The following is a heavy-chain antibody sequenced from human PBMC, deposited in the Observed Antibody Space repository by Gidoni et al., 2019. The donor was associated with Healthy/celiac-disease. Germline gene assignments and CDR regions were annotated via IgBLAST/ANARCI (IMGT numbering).Heavy chain of an antibody. CDR3: AKNSMITFGGVKRYYFDY. CDR1: GFTFDDYA. D-gene: IGHD3-16*01. Sequence: EVQLVESGGGLVQPGRSLRLSCAASGFTFDDYAMHWVRQAPGKGLEWVSGISWNSGSIGYADSVKGRFTISRDNAKNSLYLQMNSLRAEDTALYYCAKNSMITFGGVKRYYFDYWGQGTLVTVSS. J-gene: IGHJ4*02. V-gene: IGHV3-9*01. CDR2: ISWNSGSI.